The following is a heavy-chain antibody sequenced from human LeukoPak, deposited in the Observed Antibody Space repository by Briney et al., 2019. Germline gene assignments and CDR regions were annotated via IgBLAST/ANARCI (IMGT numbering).Heavy chain of an antibody. CDR3: ARVSDDSGWNFDY. CDR2: INAGNGNR. Sequence: ASVKVSCKASGYTLTSYAIHWVRQAPGQRLEWMGWINAGNGNRKYSQKFQDRVTITRDTSATTAYMELNSLTSEDTAVYYCARVSDDSGWNFDYWGQGTLVAVSS. J-gene: IGHJ4*02. D-gene: IGHD6-19*01. CDR1: GYTLTSYA. V-gene: IGHV1-3*01.